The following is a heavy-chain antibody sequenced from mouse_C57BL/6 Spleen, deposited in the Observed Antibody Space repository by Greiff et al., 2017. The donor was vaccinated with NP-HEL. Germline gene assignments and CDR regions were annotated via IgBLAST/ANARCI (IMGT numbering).Heavy chain of an antibody. CDR2: IDPSDSET. Sequence: VKLQQPGAELVRPGSSVKLSCKASGYTFTSYWMHWVKQRPIQGLEWIGNIDPSDSETHYNQKFKDKATLTVDKSSSTAYMQLSSLTSKDSAVYYWAREELRLLRGYAMDYWGQGTSVTVSS. CDR1: GYTFTSYW. J-gene: IGHJ4*01. D-gene: IGHD3-2*02. CDR3: AREELRLLRGYAMDY. V-gene: IGHV1-52*01.